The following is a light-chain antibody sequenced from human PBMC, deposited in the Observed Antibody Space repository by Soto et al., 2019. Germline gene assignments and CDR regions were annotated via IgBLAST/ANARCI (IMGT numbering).Light chain of an antibody. J-gene: IGLJ2*01. CDR2: EVS. Sequence: QSALTQAPSASGSPGQSVTISCTGTSSDVGGYNYVSWYQQHPGKAPKLMIYEVSKRPSGVPDRFSGSKSGNTASLTVSGLQAEDEADYYCCSYAGSNNYVVFGGGTKLTVL. CDR3: CSYAGSNNYVV. CDR1: SSDVGGYNY. V-gene: IGLV2-8*01.